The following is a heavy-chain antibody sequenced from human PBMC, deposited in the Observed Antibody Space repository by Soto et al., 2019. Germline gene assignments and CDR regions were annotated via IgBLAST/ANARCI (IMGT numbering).Heavy chain of an antibody. J-gene: IGHJ6*02. CDR1: GGSWISCA. V-gene: IGHV1-69*01. CDR3: ASITIFGVVRSDGDYYYGMDV. D-gene: IGHD3-3*01. CDR2: IIHIFGTA. Sequence: SVKVACNASGGSWISCASGWVRRAPGQGLEWMRGIIHIFGTANYAQKFQGRVTITADESTSTAYMELSSLRSEDTAAYYCASITIFGVVRSDGDYYYGMDVWGQGTTV.